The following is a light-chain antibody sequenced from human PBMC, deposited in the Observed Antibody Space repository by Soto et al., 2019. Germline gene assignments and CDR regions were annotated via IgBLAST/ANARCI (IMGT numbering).Light chain of an antibody. CDR2: AAS. Sequence: DIQMTQSPSSLSASVGDRVTITCRASQSIVSYLNWYQQKPGKAPKLLIYAASSLQSGVPSRFSGSESGTDFALTISSLQPEDFATYYCQQSYSTPYTFGQGTKLEI. V-gene: IGKV1-39*01. J-gene: IGKJ2*01. CDR3: QQSYSTPYT. CDR1: QSIVSY.